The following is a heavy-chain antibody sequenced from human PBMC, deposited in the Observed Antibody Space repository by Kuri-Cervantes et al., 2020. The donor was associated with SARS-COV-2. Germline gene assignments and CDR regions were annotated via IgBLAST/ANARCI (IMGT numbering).Heavy chain of an antibody. J-gene: IGHJ4*02. V-gene: IGHV3-53*01. D-gene: IGHD2-2*01. CDR1: GFTVSSNY. Sequence: GESLKISCAASGFTVSSNYMSWVRQAPGKGLEWVSVIYSGGSTYYADSVKGRSTISRDNSKNTLYLQMNSLRAEDTAVYYCARVRMPAYYFDYWGQGTLVTVSS. CDR2: IYSGGST. CDR3: ARVRMPAYYFDY.